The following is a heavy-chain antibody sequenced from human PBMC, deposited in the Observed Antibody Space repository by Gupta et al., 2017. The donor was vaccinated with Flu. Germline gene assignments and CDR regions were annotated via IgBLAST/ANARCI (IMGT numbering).Heavy chain of an antibody. CDR3: AKVSGAEWLRRYFDY. CDR2: ISGSGGST. Sequence: EVQLLESGGGLVQPGGSLRLSCAASGFPFGSYAMSWVRQAPGKGLEWVSAISGSGGSTYYADSVKGRFTISRDNSKNTLYLQMNSLRAEDTAVYYCAKVSGAEWLRRYFDYWGQGTLVTVSS. V-gene: IGHV3-23*01. CDR1: GFPFGSYA. D-gene: IGHD5-12*01. J-gene: IGHJ4*02.